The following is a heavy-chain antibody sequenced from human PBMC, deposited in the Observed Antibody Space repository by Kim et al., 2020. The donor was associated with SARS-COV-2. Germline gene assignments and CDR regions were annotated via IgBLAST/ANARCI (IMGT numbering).Heavy chain of an antibody. CDR2: ISTSGGST. Sequence: GGSLRLSCAASGFTFSNYAMSWVRQAPGKGLEWVSVISTSGGSTNYADSVKGRFTISRDNSKNTLYLQMNSLRAEDTALYYCAKSGVWGSYRPPFEYWGQGTLVIVSS. V-gene: IGHV3-23*01. CDR3: AKSGVWGSYRPPFEY. CDR1: GFTFSNYA. D-gene: IGHD3-16*02. J-gene: IGHJ4*02.